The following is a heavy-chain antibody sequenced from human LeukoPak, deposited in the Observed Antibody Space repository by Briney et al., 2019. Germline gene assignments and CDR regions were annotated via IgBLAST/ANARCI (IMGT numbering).Heavy chain of an antibody. CDR3: AKDPGYCTSSSCYTFDY. CDR1: GFTFSRHG. D-gene: IGHD2-2*01. CDR2: IRHDGSNR. V-gene: IGHV3-30*02. Sequence: GGSLRLSCAAFGFTFSRHGMHWVRQAPGKGLEWVAFIRHDGSNRYYRDSVKGRLTISRDNSKNTLYLQMNSLTPEDTAMYYCAKDPGYCTSSSCYTFDYWSQGTLVTVSS. J-gene: IGHJ4*02.